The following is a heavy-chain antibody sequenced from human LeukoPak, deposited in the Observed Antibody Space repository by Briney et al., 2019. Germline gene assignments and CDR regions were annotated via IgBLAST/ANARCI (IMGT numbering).Heavy chain of an antibody. Sequence: GASVKVSYKPSGYTFAGHHIHWVRQAPGQGLEWMGWINPSSGDTKYAQNFQDRVIMTRDTSISTAYMDLSRLSSDDTAIYYCARAGHDSSGYSFRLDYWGQGTLVTVSS. CDR1: GYTFAGHH. V-gene: IGHV1-2*02. CDR2: INPSSGDT. D-gene: IGHD3-22*01. CDR3: ARAGHDSSGYSFRLDY. J-gene: IGHJ4*02.